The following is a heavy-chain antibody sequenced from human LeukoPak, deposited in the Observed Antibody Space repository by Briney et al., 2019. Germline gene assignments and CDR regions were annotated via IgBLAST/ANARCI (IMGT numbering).Heavy chain of an antibody. D-gene: IGHD3-22*01. Sequence: ASETLSLTCTVSGGSISSYYWSWIRQPPGKGLEWIGYIYYSGSTNYNPSLKSRVTISVDTSKNQFSLKLSSVTAADTAVYYCTRVGNYYDSSGYSWIFDYWGQGTLVTVSS. V-gene: IGHV4-59*01. CDR1: GGSISSYY. J-gene: IGHJ4*02. CDR2: IYYSGST. CDR3: TRVGNYYDSSGYSWIFDY.